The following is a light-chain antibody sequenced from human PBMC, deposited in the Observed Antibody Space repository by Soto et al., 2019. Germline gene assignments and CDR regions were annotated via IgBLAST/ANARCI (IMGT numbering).Light chain of an antibody. CDR3: CSYRGNYTPYV. CDR1: SGDVGGYNY. CDR2: DVS. V-gene: IGLV2-11*01. J-gene: IGLJ1*01. Sequence: QSALTQPRSVSGSLGQSVTISCTGTSGDVGGYNYVSWYQKQSGQAPKLMIYDVSKRPSGVPDRFSGSKSGNTASLTISGLQAEDEADYYCCSYRGNYTPYVFGTGTKLTVL.